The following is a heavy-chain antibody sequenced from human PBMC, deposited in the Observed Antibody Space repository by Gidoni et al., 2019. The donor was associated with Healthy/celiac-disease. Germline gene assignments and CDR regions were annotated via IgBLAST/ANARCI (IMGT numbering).Heavy chain of an antibody. CDR3: ARTSSDVLLWFGELPEGNWFDP. CDR2: IFSNDEK. Sequence: QVTLKESGPVLVKPTETLTLTCTVSGFSLSNARMGVSWIRQPPGKALEWLAHIFSNDEKSYSTSLKSRLTISKDTSKSQVVLTMTNMDPVDTATYYCARTSSDVLLWFGELPEGNWFDPWGQGTLVTVSS. V-gene: IGHV2-26*01. D-gene: IGHD3-10*01. J-gene: IGHJ5*02. CDR1: GFSLSNARMG.